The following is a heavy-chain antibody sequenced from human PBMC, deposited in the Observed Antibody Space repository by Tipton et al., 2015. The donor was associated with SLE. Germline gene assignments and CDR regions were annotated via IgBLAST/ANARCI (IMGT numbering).Heavy chain of an antibody. Sequence: SLRLSCAASGFTFSSYSMNWVRQAPGKGLEWVSSISSSSSYIYYADSVKGRFTISRDDSKNTLYLQMNSLRAEDTAVYYCAGWVGYCSGGSCFYWGQGTLVTVSS. CDR1: GFTFSSYS. CDR2: ISSSSSYI. V-gene: IGHV3-21*01. D-gene: IGHD2-15*01. J-gene: IGHJ4*02. CDR3: AGWVGYCSGGSCFY.